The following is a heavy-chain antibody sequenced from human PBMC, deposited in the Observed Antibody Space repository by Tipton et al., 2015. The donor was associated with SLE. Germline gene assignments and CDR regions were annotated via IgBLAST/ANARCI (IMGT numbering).Heavy chain of an antibody. V-gene: IGHV4-34*01. D-gene: IGHD6-13*01. J-gene: IGHJ5*02. CDR3: ARAAAGTNWFDP. CDR2: INHSGST. Sequence: TLSLTCAVYGGSFSGYYWSWIRQPPGKGLEWIGEINHSGSTNYNPSLKNRVTISVDTSKNQFSLKLSSVTAADTAVYYCARAAAGTNWFDPWGQGTLVTVSS. CDR1: GGSFSGYY.